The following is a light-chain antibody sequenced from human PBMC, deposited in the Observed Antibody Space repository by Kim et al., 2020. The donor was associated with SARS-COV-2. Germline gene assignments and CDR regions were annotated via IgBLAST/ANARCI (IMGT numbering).Light chain of an antibody. CDR3: ETGDSNTWL. CDR1: SGHSSYA. CDR2: VDVSGSY. J-gene: IGLJ3*02. V-gene: IGLV4-60*03. Sequence: SVKRTCTLSSGHSSYANAWQQQQPGEAARYWMKVDVSGSYNRGSGVPNRFSGSSIGAGRYLTRPNLEAEDEADYYCETGDSNTWLFGGGTQLTVL.